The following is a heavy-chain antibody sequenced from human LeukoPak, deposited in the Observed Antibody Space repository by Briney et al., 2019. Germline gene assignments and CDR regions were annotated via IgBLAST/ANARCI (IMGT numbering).Heavy chain of an antibody. CDR2: ISGSGGST. CDR3: ANRGNYYGSGSLLY. CDR1: GFTFSSYA. V-gene: IGHV3-23*01. J-gene: IGHJ4*02. D-gene: IGHD3-10*01. Sequence: PGGSLRLSCAASGFTFSSYAMSWVRQAPGKGLEWVSAISGSGGSTYYADSVKGRFTISRDNSKNTLYLQMNSLRAEDTAVYYCANRGNYYGSGSLLYWGQGTLVTVSS.